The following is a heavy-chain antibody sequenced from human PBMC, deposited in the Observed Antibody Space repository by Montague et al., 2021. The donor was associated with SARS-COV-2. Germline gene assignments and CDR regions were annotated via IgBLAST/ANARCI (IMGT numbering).Heavy chain of an antibody. CDR3: ARGPHYYDSSGYVDY. CDR2: ISSSSSYI. D-gene: IGHD3-22*01. Sequence: SLRLSCAASGFTFSSYSMNWVRQAPGKGLEWVSSISSSSSYIYYADSVKGRFTISRDNAKNSLYLQMNSLRAEDTAVYYCARGPHYYDSSGYVDYWGQGTLVTVS. J-gene: IGHJ4*02. V-gene: IGHV3-21*01. CDR1: GFTFSSYS.